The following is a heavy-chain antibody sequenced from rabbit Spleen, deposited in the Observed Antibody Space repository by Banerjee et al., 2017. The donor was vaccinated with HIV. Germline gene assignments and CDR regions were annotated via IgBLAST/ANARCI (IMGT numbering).Heavy chain of an antibody. CDR2: IYTGSSGST. Sequence: QEQLVESGGGLVQPEGSLTLTCTASGFSFSSYYYLCWVRQAPGKGLEWIGCIYTGSSGSTYYASWAKGRFTISKASSTTVTLQMTSLTAADTATYFCARDAGTSFSSYGMDLWGPGTLVTVS. CDR1: GFSFSSYYY. CDR3: ARDAGTSFSSYGMDL. D-gene: IGHD8-1*01. J-gene: IGHJ6*01. V-gene: IGHV1S45*01.